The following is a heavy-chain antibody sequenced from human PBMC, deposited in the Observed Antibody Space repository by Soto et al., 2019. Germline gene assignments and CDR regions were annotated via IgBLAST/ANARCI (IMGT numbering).Heavy chain of an antibody. CDR2: IWHEGSNK. CDR1: AFIFSGYG. Sequence: PGGSLRLPGAASAFIFSGYGMHWIRQAPGKGLEWVAVIWHEGSNKYYADSVRGRFTISRDNTANTMYLQMNSLRAQDTAVYYCVRDPYGPGIFDYWGQGTLVTVSS. J-gene: IGHJ4*02. V-gene: IGHV3-33*01. CDR3: VRDPYGPGIFDY. D-gene: IGHD1-1*01.